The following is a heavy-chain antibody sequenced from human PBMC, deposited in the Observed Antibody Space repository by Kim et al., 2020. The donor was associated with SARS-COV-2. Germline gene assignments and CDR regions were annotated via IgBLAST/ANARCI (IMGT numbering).Heavy chain of an antibody. CDR2: ISYDGSNK. J-gene: IGHJ4*02. CDR3: ARDLSGCYYGPFYY. V-gene: IGHV3-33*05. D-gene: IGHD1-26*01. CDR1: GFTFSSYG. Sequence: GGSLRLSCAASGFTFSSYGMHWVRQAPGKGLEWVAVISYDGSNKYYADSVQGRFTISRDNSKNTLYLKMNSLRAEDTAVYYCARDLSGCYYGPFYYWGQGTLVTVAS.